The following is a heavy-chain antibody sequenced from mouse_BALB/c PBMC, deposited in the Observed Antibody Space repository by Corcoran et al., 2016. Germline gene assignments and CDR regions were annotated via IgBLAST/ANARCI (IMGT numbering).Heavy chain of an antibody. CDR2: INTYTGEP. J-gene: IGHJ4*01. V-gene: IGHV9-3-1*01. CDR1: GYTFTNYG. D-gene: IGHD1-1*01. CDR3: AITTEVADYYVMGY. Sequence: QIQLVQSGPELKKPGETVKISCKASGYTFTNYGMNWVKQAPGKGLKWMGWINTYTGEPTYADDFKGRFAFSLETSASTAYLQINNLKNEDTATYFCAITTEVADYYVMGYWGQGSSVTVSS.